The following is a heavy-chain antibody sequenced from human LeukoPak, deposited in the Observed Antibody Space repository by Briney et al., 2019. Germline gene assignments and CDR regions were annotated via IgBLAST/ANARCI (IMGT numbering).Heavy chain of an antibody. Sequence: SETLSLTCTVSGGSISSYYWSWIRQPPGKGLEWIGYIYYSGSTNYNPSLKSRVTISVDTSKNQFSLKLSSVTAADTAVYYCARERHGYSSSYFDYWGQGTLVTVSS. CDR3: ARERHGYSSSYFDY. D-gene: IGHD6-13*01. CDR1: GGSISSYY. CDR2: IYYSGST. V-gene: IGHV4-59*01. J-gene: IGHJ4*02.